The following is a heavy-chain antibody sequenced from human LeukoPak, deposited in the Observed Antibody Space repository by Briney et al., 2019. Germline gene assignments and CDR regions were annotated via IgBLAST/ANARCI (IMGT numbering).Heavy chain of an antibody. CDR3: VRGSLASGVVVYYYYYLDV. Sequence: SCKASGGTFSSYAISWVRQAPGKGLEWVAIITYDGSNKYYADSVKGRFTISRDNSKNSLYLQMNSLRAEDTAVYYCVRGSLASGVVVYYYYYLDVWGKGTTVTVSS. J-gene: IGHJ6*03. V-gene: IGHV3-30*04. CDR1: GGTFSSYA. CDR2: ITYDGSNK. D-gene: IGHD3-3*01.